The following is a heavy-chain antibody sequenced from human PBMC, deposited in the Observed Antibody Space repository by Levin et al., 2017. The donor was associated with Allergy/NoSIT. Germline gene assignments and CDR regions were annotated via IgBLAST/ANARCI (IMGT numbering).Heavy chain of an antibody. V-gene: IGHV3-7*01. Sequence: PGGSLRLSCAASGFTFSTYWMSWVRQAPGKGLEWVANIKQDGSEKYYVDSVNGRFTISRDNAKNSLYLQMNSLRAEDTAVYYCATTGAGYFDNWGQGTLVTVSS. D-gene: IGHD6-19*01. CDR3: ATTGAGYFDN. J-gene: IGHJ4*02. CDR1: GFTFSTYW. CDR2: IKQDGSEK.